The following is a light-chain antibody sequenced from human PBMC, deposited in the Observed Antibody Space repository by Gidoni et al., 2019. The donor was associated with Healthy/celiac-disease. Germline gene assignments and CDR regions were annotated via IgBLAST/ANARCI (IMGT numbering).Light chain of an antibody. CDR2: DAS. V-gene: IGKV3-11*01. J-gene: IGKJ4*01. CDR1: QSVSSY. Sequence: IVLTHSPATLALSPGERATLSCRASQSVSSYLAWYQQKPGQAPMLLIYDASSRATGIPARFSGSGSGTDFTLTISSLEPEDFAVYYCQQRNSWPLTFGGGTRVEIK. CDR3: QQRNSWPLT.